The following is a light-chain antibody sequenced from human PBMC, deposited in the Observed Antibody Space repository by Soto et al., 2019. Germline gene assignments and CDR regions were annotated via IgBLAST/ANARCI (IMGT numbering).Light chain of an antibody. CDR1: QTISSW. CDR2: KAS. J-gene: IGKJ1*01. Sequence: DIQMTQSPSTLSGTVGDRVTITCRASQTISSWLAWYQQKPGKAPKLLIYKASTLKSGVPSRFSGSGSGTEFTLTISSLQPDDFATYYCQHFNSYPWMFGQGTKVDI. CDR3: QHFNSYPWM. V-gene: IGKV1-5*03.